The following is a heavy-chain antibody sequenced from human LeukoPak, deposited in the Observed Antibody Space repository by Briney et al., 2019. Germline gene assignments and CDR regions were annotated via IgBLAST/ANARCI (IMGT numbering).Heavy chain of an antibody. Sequence: PGGSLRLSCAASGFTFSSYEMNWVRQAPGKGLEWVSYISSSGSTIYYADSVKGRFTISRDNAKNSLYLQMNSLRAEDTAVYYCAREIAFGGVGYYYYYMDVWGKGTTVTVSS. D-gene: IGHD3-16*01. CDR2: ISSSGSTI. V-gene: IGHV3-48*03. CDR3: AREIAFGGVGYYYYYMDV. CDR1: GFTFSSYE. J-gene: IGHJ6*03.